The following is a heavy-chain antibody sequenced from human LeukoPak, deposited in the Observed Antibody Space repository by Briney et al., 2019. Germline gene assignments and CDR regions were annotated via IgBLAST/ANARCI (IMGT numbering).Heavy chain of an antibody. CDR2: IYTSGST. D-gene: IGHD3-22*01. Sequence: SETLSLTCTVSGGSISSHYWSWIRQPPGKGLEWIGYIYTSGSTNYNPSLKSRVTISVDTSKNQFSLKLSSVTAADTAVYYCARRVRSSGYVDYFDYWGQGTLVTVSS. CDR1: GGSISSHY. J-gene: IGHJ4*02. V-gene: IGHV4-4*09. CDR3: ARRVRSSGYVDYFDY.